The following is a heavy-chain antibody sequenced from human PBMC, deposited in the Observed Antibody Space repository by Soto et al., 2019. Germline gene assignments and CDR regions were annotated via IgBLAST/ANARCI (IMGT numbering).Heavy chain of an antibody. D-gene: IGHD3-3*01. CDR1: GFTFNDYA. CDR2: ISWFSGTE. V-gene: IGHV3-9*01. CDR3: VKASGRPLQILVIFGS. Sequence: EVQLVEFGGGLVQPGRSLRLSCVGSGFTFNDYAMHWVRQAPGKGLEWVAGISWFSGTEGYADSVRGRFTISRDDGNHSLFLPMDSLAPEDTAVYFCVKASGRPLQILVIFGSWGRGTLVTVSS. J-gene: IGHJ1*01.